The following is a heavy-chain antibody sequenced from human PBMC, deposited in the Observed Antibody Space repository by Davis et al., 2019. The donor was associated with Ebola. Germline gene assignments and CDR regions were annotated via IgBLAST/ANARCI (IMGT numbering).Heavy chain of an antibody. Sequence: MPGGSLRLSCTVSGGSISSYYWSWIRQPPGKGLEWIGYIYYSGSSNYNPSLKSRVTMSVDTSKNQFSLKLSSVTAADTAVYYCAREEDYYDSTGLPYYYYYGLDVWGKGTMVTVSS. J-gene: IGHJ6*04. CDR2: IYYSGSS. D-gene: IGHD3-22*01. CDR3: AREEDYYDSTGLPYYYYYGLDV. CDR1: GGSISSYY. V-gene: IGHV4-59*01.